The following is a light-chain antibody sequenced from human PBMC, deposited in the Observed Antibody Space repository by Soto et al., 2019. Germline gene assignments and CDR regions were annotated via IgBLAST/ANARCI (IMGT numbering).Light chain of an antibody. CDR1: QSVLYSSNNKNY. CDR2: WAS. CDR3: QQYYSSPQT. Sequence: DIVMTQSPDSLAVSLGERATINCKSSQSVLYSSNNKNYLAWYQQKPGQPPKLLIYWASTRESGVPDRFSGSGSGKDFTLTISSLQAEDLAVYYCQQYYSSPQTFGQGTKLEIK. V-gene: IGKV4-1*01. J-gene: IGKJ2*01.